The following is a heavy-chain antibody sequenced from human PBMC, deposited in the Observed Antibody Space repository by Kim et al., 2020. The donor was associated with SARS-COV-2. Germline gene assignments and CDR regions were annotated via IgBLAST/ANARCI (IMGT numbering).Heavy chain of an antibody. V-gene: IGHV5-10-1*01. CDR3: ARLPLHSSSLYYFDY. D-gene: IGHD6-13*01. Sequence: SFQGQVTISADKSINTAYLQWSSLKASDTAIYYCARLPLHSSSLYYFDYWGQGTLVTVSS. J-gene: IGHJ4*02.